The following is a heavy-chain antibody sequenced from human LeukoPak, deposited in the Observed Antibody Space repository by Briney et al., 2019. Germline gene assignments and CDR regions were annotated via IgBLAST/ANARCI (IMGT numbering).Heavy chain of an antibody. Sequence: PGRSLRLSCAASGSTLSSYGMHWVRQAPGKGLEWVAVIWYDGSNKYYADSVKGRFTISRDNSKNTLYLQMNSLRAEDTAVYYCARGPNYYDSRGGYLGYWGQGTLVTVSS. V-gene: IGHV3-33*01. CDR1: GSTLSSYG. CDR2: IWYDGSNK. J-gene: IGHJ4*02. CDR3: ARGPNYYDSRGGYLGY. D-gene: IGHD3-22*01.